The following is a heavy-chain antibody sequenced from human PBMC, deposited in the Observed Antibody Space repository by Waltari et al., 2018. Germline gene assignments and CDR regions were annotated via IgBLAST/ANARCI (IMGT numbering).Heavy chain of an antibody. CDR1: GASVNRGRYY. V-gene: IGHV4-61*01. D-gene: IGHD1-26*01. Sequence: QVQLQESGPGLVKPSETLSVTCTVSGASVNRGRYYWSWLRQPPGKPLEWIGDIFYSGTSNYNPSLKSRVTMSADTPKNQFSLRMTSVTAADTAVYYCAAGFSGGYLHWGQGILVSVSP. J-gene: IGHJ4*02. CDR3: AAGFSGGYLH. CDR2: IFYSGTS.